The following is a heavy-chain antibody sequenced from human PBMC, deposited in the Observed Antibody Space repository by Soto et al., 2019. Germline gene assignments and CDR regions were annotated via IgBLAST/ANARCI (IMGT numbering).Heavy chain of an antibody. D-gene: IGHD3-10*01. Sequence: QVQLQQWGAGLLKPSETLSLTCAVYGGSFSGYYWSWIRQPPGKGLEWIGEINHSGSTNYNPSLKSRVTISVDTSKNQFSLKLSSVTAADTAVYYCAASPPRHGAYFDLWGRGTLVTVSS. CDR2: INHSGST. CDR1: GGSFSGYY. V-gene: IGHV4-34*01. J-gene: IGHJ2*01. CDR3: AASPPRHGAYFDL.